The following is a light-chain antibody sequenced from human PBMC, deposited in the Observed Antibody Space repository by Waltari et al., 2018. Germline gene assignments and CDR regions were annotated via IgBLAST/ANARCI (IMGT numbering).Light chain of an antibody. V-gene: IGLV2-14*01. CDR1: SSDVGGYNY. CDR3: SSYTGSSNVV. Sequence: QSDLTQPASVSGSPGPSITIPCTGTSSDVGGYNYASWYQQPPGKAPKLRIYEVSNRPSGVSNRFSGSKSGNTASLTISGLQAEDEADYYCSSYTGSSNVVFGGGTKLTVL. CDR2: EVS. J-gene: IGLJ2*01.